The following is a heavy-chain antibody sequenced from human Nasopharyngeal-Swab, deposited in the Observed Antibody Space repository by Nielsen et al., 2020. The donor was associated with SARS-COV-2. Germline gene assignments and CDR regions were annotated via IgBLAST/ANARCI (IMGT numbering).Heavy chain of an antibody. J-gene: IGHJ5*02. CDR2: ISAYNGNT. D-gene: IGHD2-8*01. CDR3: ARGQTKYQMLTWFDP. Sequence: ASVKVSCKASGYTFTSYGIIWVRQAPGQGLEWMGWISAYNGNTNYAQKLQGRVTMTTDTSTSTAYMELRSPTSDDTAIYYCARGQTKYQMLTWFDPWGQGTLVTVSS. CDR1: GYTFTSYG. V-gene: IGHV1-18*01.